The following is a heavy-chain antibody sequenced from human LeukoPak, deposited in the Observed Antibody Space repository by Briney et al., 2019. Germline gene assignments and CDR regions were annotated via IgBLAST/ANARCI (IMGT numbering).Heavy chain of an antibody. D-gene: IGHD1-1*01. CDR1: GGSSSGYY. CDR3: ARATRGSNWFDP. V-gene: IGHV4-34*01. Sequence: PSETLSLTCAVYGGSSSGYYWSWIRQPPGKGLEWIGEINHSGSTNYNPSLKSRVTISVDTSKNQFSLKLSSVTAADTAVYYCARATRGSNWFDPWGQGTLVTVSS. J-gene: IGHJ5*02. CDR2: INHSGST.